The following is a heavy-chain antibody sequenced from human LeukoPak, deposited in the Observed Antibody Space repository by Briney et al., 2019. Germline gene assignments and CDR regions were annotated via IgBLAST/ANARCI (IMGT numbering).Heavy chain of an antibody. J-gene: IGHJ4*02. CDR2: IKQDGSEK. CDR1: GLTFNNYD. V-gene: IGHV3-7*01. Sequence: GGSLRLSCAASGLTFNNYDMHWVRQAPGKGLEWVANIKQDGSEKYYVDSVKGRFTISRDNAKNSLYLQMNSLRAEDTAVYYCARVGEEGATNDYWGQGTLVTVSS. CDR3: ARVGEEGATNDY. D-gene: IGHD1-26*01.